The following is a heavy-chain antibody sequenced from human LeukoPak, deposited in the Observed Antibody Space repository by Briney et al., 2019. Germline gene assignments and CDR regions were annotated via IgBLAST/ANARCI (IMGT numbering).Heavy chain of an antibody. CDR3: AWDTGNYPHVAFNI. CDR1: GGSIGSSIYY. CDR2: IYYSGST. D-gene: IGHD1-7*01. J-gene: IGHJ3*02. Sequence: SETLSLTCTVSGGSIGSSIYYWGWIRQPPGKGLEWIGNIYYSGSTYYNPSLKSRVTISIDTSKNQFSLKLSSVTAADTAVYYCAWDTGNYPHVAFNIWGQGTLVTVSS. V-gene: IGHV4-39*07.